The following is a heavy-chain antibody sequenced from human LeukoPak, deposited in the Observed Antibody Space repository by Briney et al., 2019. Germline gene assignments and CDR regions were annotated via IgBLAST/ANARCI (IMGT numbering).Heavy chain of an antibody. J-gene: IGHJ5*02. CDR2: IYYSGST. D-gene: IGHD6-13*01. CDR3: ARGRAAAGQDWFDP. V-gene: IGHV4-59*08. Sequence: SETLSLTCTVSGRSISSYYWRWIRQPPGKGLEWMGYIYYSGSTNYNPSLKSRATISVDTSTKHFSLKLRSVTAADTAVYYCARGRAAAGQDWFDPWGQGTLVTVSS. CDR1: GRSISSYY.